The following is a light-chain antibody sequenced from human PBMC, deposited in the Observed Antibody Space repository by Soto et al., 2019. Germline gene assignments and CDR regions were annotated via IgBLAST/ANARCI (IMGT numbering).Light chain of an antibody. CDR3: QQYNSYPWT. CDR2: KAS. V-gene: IGKV1-5*03. CDR1: QSISSW. Sequence: DIQMTQSPSTLSGSVGDGVTIACRASQSISSWLAWYQQKPGKAPKVLIYKASSLESGVPSRFSGSGSGTEFTLTISSLQPDDFATYYCQQYNSYPWTFGQGTKVDI. J-gene: IGKJ1*01.